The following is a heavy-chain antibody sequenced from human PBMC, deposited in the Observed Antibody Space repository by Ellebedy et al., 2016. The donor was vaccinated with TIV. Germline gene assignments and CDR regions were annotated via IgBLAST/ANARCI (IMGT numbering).Heavy chain of an antibody. D-gene: IGHD2-15*01. Sequence: ASVKVSCKASGGTFSSYAISWVRQAPGQGLEWMGRIIPILGIANYAQKFQGRVTITADKSTSTAYMELSSLRSEDTAVYYCARDCSGGSCYQYYYYYGMDVWGQGTTVTVSS. V-gene: IGHV1-69*04. J-gene: IGHJ6*02. CDR3: ARDCSGGSCYQYYYYYGMDV. CDR2: IIPILGIA. CDR1: GGTFSSYA.